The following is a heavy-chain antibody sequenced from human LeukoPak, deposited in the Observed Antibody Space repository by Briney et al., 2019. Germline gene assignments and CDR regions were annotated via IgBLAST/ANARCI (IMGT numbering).Heavy chain of an antibody. V-gene: IGHV4-34*01. J-gene: IGHJ4*02. CDR3: ARGCVFDY. Sequence: SETLSLTCAVYGGPFSGYYWSWIRQPPGKGLEWIGEINHSGSTNYNPSLKSRVTISVDTSKNQFSLKLSSVTAADTAVYYCARGCVFDYWGQGTLVTVSS. CDR2: INHSGST. CDR1: GGPFSGYY.